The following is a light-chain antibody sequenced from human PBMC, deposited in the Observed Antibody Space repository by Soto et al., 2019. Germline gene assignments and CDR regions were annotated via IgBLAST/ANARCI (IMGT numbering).Light chain of an antibody. V-gene: IGLV2-14*03. CDR1: SSDAGGFDH. CDR2: DVS. Sequence: QSVLTQPASVSGSPGQSITISCTGASSDAGGFDHVSWYQQHPGKVPRLLIYDVSSRPSGVSDRFSGCKSGNTASLTISGLQAEDEADYYCNSFTTTNTYVFGTGTKVTVL. CDR3: NSFTTTNTYV. J-gene: IGLJ1*01.